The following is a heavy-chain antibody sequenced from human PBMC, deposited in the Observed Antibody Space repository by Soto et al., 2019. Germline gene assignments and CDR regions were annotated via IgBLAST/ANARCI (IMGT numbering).Heavy chain of an antibody. D-gene: IGHD2-2*01. Sequence: QIQLVQSGAEVKKPGASVKVSCKASGFTFTSYAFSWVRQAPGQGLEWVGWITPFNVNTNYAQKLQGRVSLTTDTSPGTAYMESRSLRSDDTAFYYCATTPRTSCGSPTCPASFQHWGQGTLVTVSS. V-gene: IGHV1-18*01. J-gene: IGHJ1*01. CDR2: ITPFNVNT. CDR3: ATTPRTSCGSPTCPASFQH. CDR1: GFTFTSYA.